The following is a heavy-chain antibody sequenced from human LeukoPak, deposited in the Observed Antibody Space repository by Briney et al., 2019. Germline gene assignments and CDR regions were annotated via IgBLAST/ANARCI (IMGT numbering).Heavy chain of an antibody. Sequence: GGSLRLSCAASGFTFSSYSMNWVRQAPGKGLEWVSSISSSSGYIYYADSVKGRFTISRDNAKNSLSLQMNSLRAEDTAVYYCARFRPPYWYFDLWGRGTLVTVSS. V-gene: IGHV3-21*01. CDR2: ISSSSGYI. J-gene: IGHJ2*01. CDR1: GFTFSSYS. CDR3: ARFRPPYWYFDL.